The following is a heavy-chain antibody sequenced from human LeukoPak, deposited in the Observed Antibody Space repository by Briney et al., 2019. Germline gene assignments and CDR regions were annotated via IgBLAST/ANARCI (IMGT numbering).Heavy chain of an antibody. V-gene: IGHV4-59*11. CDR3: AERGGGF. D-gene: IGHD3-16*01. CDR2: VYYSGST. J-gene: IGHJ4*02. Sequence: PSETLSLTCTVSGGSITIHHWSWIRQPPGKGLEWIGSVYYSGSTNYSPSLKSRVTISVDASKNQFSLNLRSVTAADTAVYYCAERGGGFWGQGTLVTVSS. CDR1: GGSITIHH.